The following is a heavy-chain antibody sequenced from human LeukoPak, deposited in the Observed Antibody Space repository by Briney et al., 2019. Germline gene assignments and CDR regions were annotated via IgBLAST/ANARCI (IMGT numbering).Heavy chain of an antibody. CDR3: ARHKGSSSMMDV. J-gene: IGHJ6*02. CDR1: GGSISSSAYY. D-gene: IGHD2-8*01. Sequence: SETLSLTCTVSGGSISSSAYYWGWIRQPPGKGLEWIGNMYYSGSYYYNPSLKSRVTISADTSKSQFSLKLSSVTAADTALYYCARHKGSSSMMDVWGQGTTVTVSS. CDR2: MYYSGSY. V-gene: IGHV4-39*01.